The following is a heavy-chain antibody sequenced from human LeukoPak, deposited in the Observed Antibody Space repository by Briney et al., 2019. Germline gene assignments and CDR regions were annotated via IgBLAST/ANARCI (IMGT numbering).Heavy chain of an antibody. V-gene: IGHV4-34*01. CDR3: ARHYYDNTGYRVTPGLDY. Sequence: SETLSLTCAVYGGSFSGYYWSWIRQPPGKGLQWIGEINHSGSTNYNPSLKSRVTISVDTSKNQFSLKLSSVTAADTAVYYCARHYYDNTGYRVTPGLDYWGQGTLVTVSS. D-gene: IGHD3-22*01. CDR1: GGSFSGYY. CDR2: INHSGST. J-gene: IGHJ4*02.